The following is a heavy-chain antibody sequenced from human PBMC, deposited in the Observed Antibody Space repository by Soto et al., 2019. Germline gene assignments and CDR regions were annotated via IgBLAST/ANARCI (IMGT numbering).Heavy chain of an antibody. CDR1: EDTFRNYA. Sequence: QVELVQSGAEVKKPGSSVKVSCQASEDTFRNYAISWVRQAPGQGLEWMGGIIPIFGTANYDQKFQGRVTITADRSANTVYLELSSLRSEDTAVYYCASTKYDSSAYYYWYLGLWRRGTLVTVSS. V-gene: IGHV1-69*06. CDR2: IIPIFGTA. CDR3: ASTKYDSSAYYYWYLGL. J-gene: IGHJ2*01. D-gene: IGHD3-22*01.